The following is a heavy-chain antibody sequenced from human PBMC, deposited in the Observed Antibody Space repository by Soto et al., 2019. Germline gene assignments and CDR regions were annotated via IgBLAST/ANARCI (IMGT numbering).Heavy chain of an antibody. J-gene: IGHJ6*02. D-gene: IGHD5-12*01. CDR1: GFTFSSYG. CDR2: ISYDGSNK. V-gene: IGHV3-30*18. CDR3: AKDGGDGYPDYYYGMDV. Sequence: RRLSCAASGFTFSSYGMHWVRQAPGKGLEWVAVISYDGSNKYYADSVKGRFTISRDNSKNTLYLQMNSLRAEDTAVYYCAKDGGDGYPDYYYGMDVWGQGTTVTVYS.